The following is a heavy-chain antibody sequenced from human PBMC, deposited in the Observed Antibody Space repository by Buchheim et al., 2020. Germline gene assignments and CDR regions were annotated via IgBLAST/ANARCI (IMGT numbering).Heavy chain of an antibody. Sequence: QVQLVQSGAEVKKPGASVKVSCTASGYTFTSYDINWVRQATGQGLERMGCMNPNSGNTGYAQKFQGRVTMTSNTSISQAYMELSSLRSEDTAVYYCRVVEYYYDSSGSVDYWGQGTL. CDR2: MNPNSGNT. CDR3: RVVEYYYDSSGSVDY. D-gene: IGHD3-22*01. CDR1: GYTFTSYD. V-gene: IGHV1-8*01. J-gene: IGHJ4*02.